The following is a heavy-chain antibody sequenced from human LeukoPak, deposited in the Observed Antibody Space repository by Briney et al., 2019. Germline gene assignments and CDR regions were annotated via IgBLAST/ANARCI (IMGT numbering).Heavy chain of an antibody. CDR1: GFTFSSYW. CDR3: AKYGGDFRAAFDS. V-gene: IGHV3-7*01. Sequence: GGSLRLSCAASGFTFSSYWMSWVRQAPGKGLEWVAKIKQDGSEKYYVDSVKGRFTISRDNAKNSLYLQMSSLRADDTAVYYCAKYGGDFRAAFDSWGQGILVTVSS. D-gene: IGHD2-21*02. J-gene: IGHJ4*02. CDR2: IKQDGSEK.